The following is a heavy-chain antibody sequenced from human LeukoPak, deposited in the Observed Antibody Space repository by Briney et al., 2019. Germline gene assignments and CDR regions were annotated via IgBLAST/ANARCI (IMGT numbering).Heavy chain of an antibody. Sequence: PGGSLRLSCAASGFTFSSYSMNWVRQAPGKGLEWVSSISSSSSYIYYADSVRGRFTISRDNAKNSLYLQMNGLRAEDTAVYYCARAHFLNYYDSSGYYPTYYYYYMDVWGKGTTVTVSS. D-gene: IGHD3-22*01. J-gene: IGHJ6*03. CDR1: GFTFSSYS. V-gene: IGHV3-21*01. CDR2: ISSSSSYI. CDR3: ARAHFLNYYDSSGYYPTYYYYYMDV.